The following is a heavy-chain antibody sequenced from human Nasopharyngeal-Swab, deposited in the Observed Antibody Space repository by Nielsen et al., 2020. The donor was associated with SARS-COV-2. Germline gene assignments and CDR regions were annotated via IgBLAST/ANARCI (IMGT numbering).Heavy chain of an antibody. CDR3: AKDGGIAVAGWFDP. V-gene: IGHV3-23*01. D-gene: IGHD6-19*01. J-gene: IGHJ5*02. Sequence: GESLKISCAASGFTFSSYVMSWVRQAPGRGLEWVSAISGSGGSTYYADSVKGRFTISRGNSKNTLDLQMNSLRAEDTAVYYCAKDGGIAVAGWFDPWGQGTLVTVSS. CDR2: ISGSGGST. CDR1: GFTFSSYV.